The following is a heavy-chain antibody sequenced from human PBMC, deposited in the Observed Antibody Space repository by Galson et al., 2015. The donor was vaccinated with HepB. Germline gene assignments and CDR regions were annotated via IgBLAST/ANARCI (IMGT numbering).Heavy chain of an antibody. CDR1: GFIFSRSW. CDR3: ATKTD. J-gene: IGHJ4*02. CDR2: IKEDGSDK. V-gene: IGHV3-7*01. Sequence: SLRLSCAASGFIFSRSWMTWIRQAPGKGLEFVANIKEDGSDKYYVDSVKGRFTISRDNAENSLYLQMNSLRVEVTAMYYCATKTDWGQGTQVTVSS.